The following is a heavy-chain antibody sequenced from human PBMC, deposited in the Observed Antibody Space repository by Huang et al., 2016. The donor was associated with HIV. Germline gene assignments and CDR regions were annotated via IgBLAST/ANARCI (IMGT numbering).Heavy chain of an antibody. V-gene: IGHV3-30*02. J-gene: IGHJ4*02. CDR2: IRYDGNNY. CDR3: AKDLTYTFGRHFDY. CDR1: GFPFGSFG. Sequence: QVQLVESGGGVVQPGGSLRLSCTASGFPFGSFGMHGVRQGPGKWLECVAFIRYDGNNYYYADSVRGRFTISRDNSKDTLYLQMNRLRPDDSAVYYCAKDLTYTFGRHFDYWGRGTLVTVSS. D-gene: IGHD3-3*01.